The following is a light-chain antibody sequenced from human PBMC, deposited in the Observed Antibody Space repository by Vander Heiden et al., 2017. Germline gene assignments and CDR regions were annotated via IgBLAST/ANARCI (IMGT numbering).Light chain of an antibody. J-gene: IGLJ2*01. V-gene: IGLV3-25*03. Sequence: SYELTQPPSVSGSPGQTARITCSGDALPKQYAYWYQQKPGQAPVLVRYKDSERPSGIPERFSGSSSGTTVTLTISGVQAEDEADYYCQSADSSGTYVVFGGGTKLTVL. CDR1: ALPKQY. CDR3: QSADSSGTYVV. CDR2: KDS.